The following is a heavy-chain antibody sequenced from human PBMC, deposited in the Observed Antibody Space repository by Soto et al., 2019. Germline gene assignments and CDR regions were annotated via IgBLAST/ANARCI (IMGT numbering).Heavy chain of an antibody. D-gene: IGHD6-13*01. CDR3: ARAGSWYVYYYYGMDV. CDR2: IWYDGSNK. CDR1: GFTFSSYG. V-gene: IGHV3-33*01. J-gene: IGHJ6*02. Sequence: GGSLRLSCAASGFTFSSYGMHWVRQAPGKGLEWVAVIWYDGSNKYYADSVKGRFTISRDNSKNTLYLQMNSLRAEDTAVYYCARAGSWYVYYYYGMDVWGQGTTVTVSS.